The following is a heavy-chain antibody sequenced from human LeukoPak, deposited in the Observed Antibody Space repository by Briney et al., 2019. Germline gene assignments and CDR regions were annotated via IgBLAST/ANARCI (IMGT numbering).Heavy chain of an antibody. D-gene: IGHD2-8*01. CDR1: GFTVSSNF. CDR3: ARGSRNVYFDY. V-gene: IGHV3-66*02. Sequence: GGSLRLSCAASGFTVSSNFMSWVRQAPGKELEWVSVIYSGGSTYYADSVKGRFTISGDNSKNTLYLQMNSLRPEDTAVCYCARGSRNVYFDYWGQGTLVTVSS. CDR2: IYSGGST. J-gene: IGHJ4*02.